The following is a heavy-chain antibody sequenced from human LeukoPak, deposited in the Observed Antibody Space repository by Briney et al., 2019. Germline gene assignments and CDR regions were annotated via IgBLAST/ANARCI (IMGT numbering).Heavy chain of an antibody. D-gene: IGHD6-13*01. Sequence: GSLRLSCAASGFTFSRYSMNWVGQAPGRGLEWISSISGSSSDIYYADSVKGRFTISRDNANSSLYLQMDSLSPEDTAVYYCARDPHNVAANWFDPWGQGALVTVSS. V-gene: IGHV3-21*01. J-gene: IGHJ5*02. CDR3: ARDPHNVAANWFDP. CDR2: ISGSSSDI. CDR1: GFTFSRYS.